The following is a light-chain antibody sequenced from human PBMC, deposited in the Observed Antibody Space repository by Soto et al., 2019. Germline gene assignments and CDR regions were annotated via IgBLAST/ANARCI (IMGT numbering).Light chain of an antibody. V-gene: IGKV3-20*01. Sequence: EIVLTQSPGTLSLSPGERVTLSCRASQSVSSSYLAWYQQKPGQAPRLLIYGASSRATGIADRFSGSGSGTDFTLTISRLEPEDFAVYYCHQYGISAFTFGQGTKLEIK. CDR1: QSVSSSY. CDR3: HQYGISAFT. CDR2: GAS. J-gene: IGKJ2*01.